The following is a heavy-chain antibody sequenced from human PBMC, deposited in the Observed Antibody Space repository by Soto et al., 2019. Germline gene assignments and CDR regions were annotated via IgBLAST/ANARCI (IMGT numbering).Heavy chain of an antibody. CDR3: ARDLWGYCGTDCYPLDV. CDR2: IYYSGST. D-gene: IGHD2-21*02. V-gene: IGHV4-59*01. CDR1: GGSISSYY. Sequence: SETLSLTCTVSGGSISSYYWSWIRQPPGKGLEWIGYIYYSGSTNYNPSLKSRVTISVDTSKNQFSLRLNSVTAADTAVYYCARDLWGYCGTDCYPLDVWGQGTTVTVS. J-gene: IGHJ6*02.